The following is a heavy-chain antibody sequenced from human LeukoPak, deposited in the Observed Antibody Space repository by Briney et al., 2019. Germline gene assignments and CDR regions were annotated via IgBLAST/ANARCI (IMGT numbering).Heavy chain of an antibody. D-gene: IGHD3-3*01. Sequence: SQTLSLTCAVSGGSISSGGYYWSWIRQPPGKGLEWIGYIYYSGSTNYNPSLKSRVTISVDTSKNQFSLKLSSVTAADTAVYYCAREARDDFWSGQRGYGMDVWGQGTTVTVSS. CDR1: GGSISSGGYY. CDR2: IYYSGST. J-gene: IGHJ6*02. V-gene: IGHV4-61*08. CDR3: AREARDDFWSGQRGYGMDV.